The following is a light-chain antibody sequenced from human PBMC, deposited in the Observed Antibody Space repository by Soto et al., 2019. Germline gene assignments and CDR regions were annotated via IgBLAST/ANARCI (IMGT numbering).Light chain of an antibody. J-gene: IGLJ2*01. CDR3: SSYTSSSTVV. Sequence: QSVLTQPPSVSGSPGQSVTISCTGTSSDVGSYNRVSWYQQPPGTAPKLMIYEVSNRPSGVPDRFSGSKSGNTASLTISGLQAEDDADYYCSSYTSSSTVVFGGGTKLTVL. CDR1: SSDVGSYNR. CDR2: EVS. V-gene: IGLV2-18*02.